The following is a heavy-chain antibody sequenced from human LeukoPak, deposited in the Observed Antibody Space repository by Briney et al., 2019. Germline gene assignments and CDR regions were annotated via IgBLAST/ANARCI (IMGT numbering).Heavy chain of an antibody. D-gene: IGHD6-6*01. J-gene: IGHJ6*02. CDR1: GYTFTSYH. CDR2: INPSGGST. CDR3: AADIAARQYYYYGMDV. Sequence: ASVKVSCKASGYTFTSYHINWVRQAPGQGLEWMGIINPSGGSTSYAQKFQGRVTMTRDTSTSTVYMELSSLRSEDTAVYYCAADIAARQYYYYGMDVWGQGTTVTVSS. V-gene: IGHV1-46*01.